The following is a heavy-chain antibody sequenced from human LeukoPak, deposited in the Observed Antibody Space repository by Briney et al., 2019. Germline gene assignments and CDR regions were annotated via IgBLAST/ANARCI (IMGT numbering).Heavy chain of an antibody. V-gene: IGHV4-31*03. CDR2: IYYRGST. CDR3: ARFMLSWRDFDF. D-gene: IGHD3-10*02. J-gene: IGHJ4*02. Sequence: SETLSLTCTVYGGSISNGDHYWSWIRQHPGKGLEWIGHIYYRGSTYYNPCLKSRGFVSVERSKNQFSLKLSAVPAADNDGHYFARFMLSWRDFDFWGEGTLVTVSS. CDR1: GGSISNGDHY.